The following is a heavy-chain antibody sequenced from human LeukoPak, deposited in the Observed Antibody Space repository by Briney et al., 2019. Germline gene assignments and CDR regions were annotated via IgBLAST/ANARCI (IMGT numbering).Heavy chain of an antibody. CDR1: GYTFTGYY. CDR2: INPNSGGT. D-gene: IGHD3-22*01. J-gene: IGHJ4*02. CDR3: ARVAVGSLYDSSGYYFPDY. Sequence: ASVKVSCKASGYTFTGYYMHWVRQAPGQGLEWMGWINPNSGGTNYAQKFQGRVTMTRDTSISTAYMELSRLRSDETAVYYCARVAVGSLYDSSGYYFPDYWGQGTLVTVSS. V-gene: IGHV1-2*02.